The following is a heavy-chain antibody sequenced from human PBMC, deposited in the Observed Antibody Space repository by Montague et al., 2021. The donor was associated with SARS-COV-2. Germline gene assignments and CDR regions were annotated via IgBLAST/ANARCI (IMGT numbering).Heavy chain of an antibody. V-gene: IGHV4-34*01. CDR2: ITHSGST. Sequence: SETLSLTCAVYTDSFSGYYWSWIRQSPGKGLEWIGEITHSGSTNHNPSLQSRVTISVDKSKKQVSLKLRSLTAADTAVHYCARGADYEFWSGFLRYKWFGPWGQGTPVIVSS. CDR3: ARGADYEFWSGFLRYKWFGP. CDR1: TDSFSGYY. J-gene: IGHJ5*02. D-gene: IGHD3-3*01.